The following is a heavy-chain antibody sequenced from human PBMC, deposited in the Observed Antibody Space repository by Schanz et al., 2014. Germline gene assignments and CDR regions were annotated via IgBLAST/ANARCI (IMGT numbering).Heavy chain of an antibody. V-gene: IGHV1-2*04. CDR3: ARLSVAGRPHVNYWYFDL. J-gene: IGHJ2*01. CDR2: INPNSGDT. D-gene: IGHD6-19*01. Sequence: QVQLVQSWAEVKGPGASVKVSCKASGYTFTSYDINWVRQAPGQGLEWMGWINPNSGDTNYAQKFQGWVTMTRDTSISTAYMEVSRLKSDDTAVYYCARLSVAGRPHVNYWYFDLWGRGTLVTVSS. CDR1: GYTFTSYD.